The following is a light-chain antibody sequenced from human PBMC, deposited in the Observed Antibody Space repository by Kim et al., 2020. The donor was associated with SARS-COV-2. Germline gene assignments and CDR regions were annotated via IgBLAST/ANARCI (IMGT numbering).Light chain of an antibody. Sequence: SSELTQDPAVSVALGQTVRITCQGDSLRQYYATWYQQKPGQAPVLLISGKNNRPSGTRDRFPGSSSGNTASLTIAGAQTEDEADYYCNSRDTSHFVIFGGGTQLTVL. CDR1: SLRQYY. CDR2: GKN. J-gene: IGLJ2*01. CDR3: NSRDTSHFVI. V-gene: IGLV3-19*01.